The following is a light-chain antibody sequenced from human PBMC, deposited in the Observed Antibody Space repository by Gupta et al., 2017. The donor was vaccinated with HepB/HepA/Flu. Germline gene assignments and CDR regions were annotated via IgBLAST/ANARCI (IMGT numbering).Light chain of an antibody. J-gene: IGKJ4*01. CDR1: QSISTY. V-gene: IGKV1-39*01. Sequence: DIQMTQSPSSLSASVGDRVTITCRASQSISTYLNWYQQKPGKAPNLLIYVASRVHSGVPSRFSGSGSGTXFTLTIXSLEPEDFATYYCQQSDTTPITFGXGTKVEIK. CDR3: QQSDTTPIT. CDR2: VAS.